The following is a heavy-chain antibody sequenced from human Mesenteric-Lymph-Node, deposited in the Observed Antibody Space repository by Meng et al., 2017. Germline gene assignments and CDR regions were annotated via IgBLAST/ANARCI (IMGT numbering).Heavy chain of an antibody. CDR2: FNHSGST. D-gene: IGHD3-16*02. V-gene: IGHV4-34*01. Sequence: QQRVSGPLKPSETPSLYCVVYGGSCGGYYVSFIREPPGQRLELIEEFNHSGSTNYNPVLKSRVTISVDTTMNQFSQKLGSVTAADTAVYYCARFTFGGVIVNDYWGQGTLVTVSS. CDR1: GGSCGGYY. J-gene: IGHJ4*02. CDR3: ARFTFGGVIVNDY.